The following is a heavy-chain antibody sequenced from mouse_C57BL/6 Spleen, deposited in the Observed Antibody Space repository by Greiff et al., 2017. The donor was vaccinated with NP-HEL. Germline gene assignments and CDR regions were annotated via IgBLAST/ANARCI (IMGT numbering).Heavy chain of an antibody. CDR2: IDPPDSYP. V-gene: IGHV1-69*01. Sequence: QVQLQQPGAELVMPGASVKLSCKASGYTFTSYWMHWVKQRPGQGLEWIGEIDPPDSYPNSTQTFKDKSTLTVDKSSITAYMQLSSLTSEDSAVYYCSIQHGAYAMDYWGQGTSVTVSS. J-gene: IGHJ4*01. D-gene: IGHD6-1*01. CDR3: SIQHGAYAMDY. CDR1: GYTFTSYW.